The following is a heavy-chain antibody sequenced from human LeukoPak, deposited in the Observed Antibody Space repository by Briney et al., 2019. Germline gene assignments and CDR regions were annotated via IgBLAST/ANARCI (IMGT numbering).Heavy chain of an antibody. CDR2: ISAVNGDA. J-gene: IGHJ4*02. CDR1: GYNFVNYG. V-gene: IGHV1-18*01. CDR3: ARDYKSSCSGATCLYFDY. D-gene: IGHD2-15*01. Sequence: VSVKVSCKTSGYNFVNYGVSWVRQAPGQGLEWMGWISAVNGDASSAHKFRGRLSMTMDTSTSTAYMELRSLRSDDTALYFCARDYKSSCSGATCLYFDYWGQGTLVTVSS.